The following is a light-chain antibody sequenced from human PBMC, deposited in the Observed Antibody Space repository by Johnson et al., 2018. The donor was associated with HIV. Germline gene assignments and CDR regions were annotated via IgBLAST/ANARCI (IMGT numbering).Light chain of an antibody. V-gene: IGLV1-51*01. CDR2: DNN. Sequence: QPVLTQPPSVSAAPGQKVTISCSGSSSNIGNNYVSWYQQLPGTAPKLLIYDNNKRPSGTPDRFSGSKSGTSATLGITGLQTGDEADYYCGTWDSSLSAEVFGTGTKVTVL. CDR3: GTWDSSLSAEV. J-gene: IGLJ1*01. CDR1: SSNIGNNY.